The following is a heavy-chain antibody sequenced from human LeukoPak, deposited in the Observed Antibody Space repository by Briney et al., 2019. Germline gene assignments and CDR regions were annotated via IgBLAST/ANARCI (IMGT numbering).Heavy chain of an antibody. CDR1: GLTFNKYW. CDR2: IKEDGTEK. J-gene: IGHJ4*02. Sequence: GGSLRLSCAVSGLTFNKYWMTWVRQAPGKGPEWVATIKEDGTEKHYVGSVKGRFTISRDNAKNSLYLQLNSLRTEDTALYYCASRGDLSWFGAVRHWGQGTLVTVPS. V-gene: IGHV3-7*01. CDR3: ASRGDLSWFGAVRH. D-gene: IGHD3-10*01.